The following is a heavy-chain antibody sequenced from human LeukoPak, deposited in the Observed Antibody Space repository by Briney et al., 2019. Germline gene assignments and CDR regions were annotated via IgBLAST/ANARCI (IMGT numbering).Heavy chain of an antibody. J-gene: IGHJ4*02. D-gene: IGHD2-15*01. CDR1: GFSFSTYV. CDR3: AKGSRGCRHYYLDY. CDR2: ISGSGAST. V-gene: IGHV3-23*01. Sequence: GGSLRLSCAASGFSFSTYVMSWVRQAPGKGLEWVSSISGSGASTFYADSVKGRFTLSKDTSSNTVFLQMASLRAEDTAVYYCAKGSRGCRHYYLDYRGQGTHVTVSS.